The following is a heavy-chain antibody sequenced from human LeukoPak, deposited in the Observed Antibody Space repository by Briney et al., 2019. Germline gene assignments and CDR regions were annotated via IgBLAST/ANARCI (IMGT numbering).Heavy chain of an antibody. D-gene: IGHD6-19*01. CDR1: GGSISSSNW. CDR2: IYHSGST. V-gene: IGHV4-4*02. Sequence: PSGTLSLTCAVSGGSISSSNWWSWVRQPPGKGLEWIGEIYHSGSTNYNPSLKSRVTISVDKSKNQFSLKLSSVTAADTAVYYCARLDRYSSGWYRHHFYFDYWGQGTLVTVSS. J-gene: IGHJ4*02. CDR3: ARLDRYSSGWYRHHFYFDY.